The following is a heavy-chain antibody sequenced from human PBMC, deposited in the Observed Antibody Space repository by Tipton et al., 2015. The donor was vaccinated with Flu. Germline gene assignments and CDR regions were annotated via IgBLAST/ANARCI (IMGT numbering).Heavy chain of an antibody. CDR1: GDSIGSLYY. V-gene: IGHV4-38-2*02. Sequence: LRLSCSVFGDSIGSLYYWAWIRQPPGKGLEWIGNIHHSGNTYQNPSLKSRVTISVDTSKKQFSLQLRSVTAADTAVYYCARDPSLGMPDYFDSWGQGTLVTASS. D-gene: IGHD2-2*01. J-gene: IGHJ4*02. CDR3: ARDPSLGMPDYFDS. CDR2: IHHSGNT.